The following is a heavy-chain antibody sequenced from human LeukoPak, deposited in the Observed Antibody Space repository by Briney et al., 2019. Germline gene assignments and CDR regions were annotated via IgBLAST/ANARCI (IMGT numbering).Heavy chain of an antibody. CDR1: GFTFSSYA. V-gene: IGHV3-66*01. CDR3: ARVFPIDY. CDR2: IYSGGST. J-gene: IGHJ4*02. Sequence: PGGSLRLSCAASGFTFSSYAMSWVRQAPGKGLEWVSVIYSGGSTYYADSAKGRFTISRDNSKNTLYLQMNSLRAEDTAVYYCARVFPIDYWGQGTLVTVSS.